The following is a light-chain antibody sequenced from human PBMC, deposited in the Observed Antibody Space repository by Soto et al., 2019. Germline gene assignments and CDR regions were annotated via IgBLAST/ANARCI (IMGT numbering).Light chain of an antibody. Sequence: QSVLTQPPSVSAVPGQKVTISCSGGISNIGNNFVSWYQQLPRTAPKLLIYDNNKRPSGIPYRFSGSKSGTSATLDITGLQSGDEADYYCGTWDTSLSGLVFGGGTKLTVL. J-gene: IGLJ3*02. CDR2: DNN. V-gene: IGLV1-51*01. CDR1: ISNIGNNF. CDR3: GTWDTSLSGLV.